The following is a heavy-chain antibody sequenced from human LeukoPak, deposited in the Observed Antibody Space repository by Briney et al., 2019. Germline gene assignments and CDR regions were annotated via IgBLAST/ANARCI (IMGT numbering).Heavy chain of an antibody. CDR1: GFTFSSYG. D-gene: IGHD1-26*01. V-gene: IGHV3-30*18. CDR3: AKDPLLGAY. J-gene: IGHJ4*02. Sequence: PGGSLRLSCAASGFTFSSYGMHWVRQAPGKGLEWVAVISYGGSNKYYADSVKGRFTISRDNSKNTLYLQMSSLRAEDTAVYYCAKDPLLGAYWGQGTLVTVSS. CDR2: ISYGGSNK.